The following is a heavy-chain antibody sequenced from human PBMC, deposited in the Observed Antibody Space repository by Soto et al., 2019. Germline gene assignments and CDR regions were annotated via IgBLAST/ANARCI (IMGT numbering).Heavy chain of an antibody. CDR2: ISAYNGST. V-gene: IGHV1-18*01. Sequence: ASVKVSCKASGYTFTSYGISWVRQAPGQGLEWMGWISAYNGSTSYAQKFQGRVTMTRDTSTSTVYMELSSLRSEDTAVYYCARARRVSMIVVATRAPDAFDIWGQGTMVTVSS. CDR1: GYTFTSYG. D-gene: IGHD3-22*01. J-gene: IGHJ3*02. CDR3: ARARRVSMIVVATRAPDAFDI.